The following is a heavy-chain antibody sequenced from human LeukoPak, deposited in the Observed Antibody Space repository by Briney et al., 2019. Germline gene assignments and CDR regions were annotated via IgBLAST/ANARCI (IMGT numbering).Heavy chain of an antibody. Sequence: ASVKVSCKASGYTFTSYGISWVRQAPGQGLEWMGGIIPIFGTANYAQKFQGRVTITADESTSTAYMELSSLRSEDTAVYYCASYSYGYLGDYWGQGTLVTVSS. J-gene: IGHJ4*02. D-gene: IGHD5-18*01. CDR1: GYTFTSYG. CDR2: IIPIFGTA. V-gene: IGHV1-69*13. CDR3: ASYSYGYLGDY.